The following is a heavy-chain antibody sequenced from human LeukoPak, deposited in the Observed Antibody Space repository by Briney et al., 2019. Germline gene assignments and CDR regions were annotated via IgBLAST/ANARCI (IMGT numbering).Heavy chain of an antibody. CDR3: ARLSEMLRGPEVIYYFEH. J-gene: IGHJ4*02. V-gene: IGHV3-7*01. D-gene: IGHD3-10*01. CDR2: INQDGSEK. Sequence: GGSLRLSCAASGFTLITYWMTWVRQAPGKGLEWVANINQDGSEKYYVGSVKGRFTISRDNARNSLYLQMNSLRAEDTAVYYCARLSEMLRGPEVIYYFEHWGQGTLVTVSS. CDR1: GFTLITYW.